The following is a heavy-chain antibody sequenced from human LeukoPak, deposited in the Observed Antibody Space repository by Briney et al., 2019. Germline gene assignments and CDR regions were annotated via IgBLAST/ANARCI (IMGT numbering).Heavy chain of an antibody. CDR1: GGSISSGDYY. CDR3: ARETYYDILTGYYWFDP. Sequence: PSETLSLTCTVSGGSISSGDYYWSWIRQPPGEGLEWIGYIYYSGSTYYNPSLKSRVTISVDTSKNQFSLKLSSVTAADTAVYYCARETYYDILTGYYWFDPWGQGTLVTVSS. V-gene: IGHV4-30-4*08. D-gene: IGHD3-9*01. CDR2: IYYSGST. J-gene: IGHJ5*02.